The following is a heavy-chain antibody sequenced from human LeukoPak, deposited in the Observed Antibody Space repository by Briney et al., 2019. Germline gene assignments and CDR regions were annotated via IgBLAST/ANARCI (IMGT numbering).Heavy chain of an antibody. CDR2: ISDSGGST. CDR3: ARSISGSYYDY. D-gene: IGHD1-26*01. CDR1: GFTFSSYA. Sequence: GGSLRLSCAASGFTFSSYAMSWVRQAPGKGLEWVSAISDSGGSTYYADSVKGRFTISRDNAKNSLYLQMNSLRAEDTAVYYCARSISGSYYDYWGQGTLVTVSS. V-gene: IGHV3-23*01. J-gene: IGHJ4*02.